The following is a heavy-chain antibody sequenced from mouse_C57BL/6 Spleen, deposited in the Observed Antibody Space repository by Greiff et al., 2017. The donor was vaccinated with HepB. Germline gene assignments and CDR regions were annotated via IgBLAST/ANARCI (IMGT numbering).Heavy chain of an antibody. Sequence: QVQLQQPGTELVKPGASVKLSCKASGYTFTSYWMHWVKQRPGQGLEWIGNINPSNGGTNYNEKFKSKATLTVDKASSTAYMQLSSLTSEDSAVYYCAIEGLPNVPYFDYWGQGTTLTVSS. CDR2: INPSNGGT. CDR1: GYTFTSYW. CDR3: AIEGLPNVPYFDY. V-gene: IGHV1-53*01. J-gene: IGHJ2*01. D-gene: IGHD3-3*01.